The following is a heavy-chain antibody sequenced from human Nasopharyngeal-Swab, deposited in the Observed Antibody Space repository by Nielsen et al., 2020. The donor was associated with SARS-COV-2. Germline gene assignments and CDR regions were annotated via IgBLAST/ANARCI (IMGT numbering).Heavy chain of an antibody. CDR2: IYYSGST. J-gene: IGHJ4*02. CDR3: AGSRYCSGGSCYFSFDY. Sequence: SETLSLTCTVSGGSISSGGYYWSWIRQHPGKGLEWIGCIYYSGSTYYNPSLKSRVTISVDTSKNQFSLKLSSVTAADTAVYYCAGSRYCSGGSCYFSFDYWGQGTLVTVSS. V-gene: IGHV4-31*03. D-gene: IGHD2-15*01. CDR1: GGSISSGGYY.